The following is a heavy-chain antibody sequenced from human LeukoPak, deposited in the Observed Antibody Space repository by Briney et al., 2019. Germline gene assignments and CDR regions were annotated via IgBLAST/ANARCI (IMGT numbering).Heavy chain of an antibody. CDR2: INHSGST. V-gene: IGHV4-34*01. CDR1: GGSFSGYY. CDR3: AGGQMVRGHNWFDP. D-gene: IGHD3-10*01. J-gene: IGHJ5*02. Sequence: SETLSLTCAVYGGSFSGYYWSWIRQPPGKGLEWIGEINHSGSTNYNPSLKSRVTISVDTSKNQFSLKLSSVTAADTAVYYCAGGQMVRGHNWFDPRGQGTLVTVSS.